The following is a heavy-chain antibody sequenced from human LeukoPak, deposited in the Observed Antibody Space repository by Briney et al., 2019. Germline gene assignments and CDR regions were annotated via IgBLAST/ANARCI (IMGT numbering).Heavy chain of an antibody. Sequence: ASVKVSCKASGYTFTSYDINWVRQATGQGLEWMGWMNPNSGNTGYAQKFQGRVTITRNTSISTAYMELSSLRSEDTAVYYCARGTTPRGDYDFWSGYSPFDYWGQGTLVAVSS. D-gene: IGHD3-3*01. J-gene: IGHJ4*02. CDR1: GYTFTSYD. CDR3: ARGTTPRGDYDFWSGYSPFDY. V-gene: IGHV1-8*03. CDR2: MNPNSGNT.